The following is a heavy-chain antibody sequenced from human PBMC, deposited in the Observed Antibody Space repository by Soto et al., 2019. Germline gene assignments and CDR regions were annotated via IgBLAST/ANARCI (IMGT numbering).Heavy chain of an antibody. J-gene: IGHJ4*02. V-gene: IGHV1-18*01. D-gene: IGHD2-15*01. Sequence: ASVKVSCKASGYTFTSYGISWVRQAPGQGLEWMGWISAYNGNTNYAQKLQGRVTMTTDTSTSTAYMELRSLRSDDTAVYYCARDGEYCSGGSCYSGFDYWGQGTLVTVSS. CDR2: ISAYNGNT. CDR1: GYTFTSYG. CDR3: ARDGEYCSGGSCYSGFDY.